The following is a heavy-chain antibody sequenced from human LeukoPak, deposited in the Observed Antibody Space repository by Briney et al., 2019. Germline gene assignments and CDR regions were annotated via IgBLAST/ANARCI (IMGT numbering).Heavy chain of an antibody. V-gene: IGHV1-69*13. Sequence: GASVKVSCKASGGTFSSYAISWVRQAPGQGLEWMGGIIPIFGTANYAQKFQGRVTITADESTSTAYMELSSLRSEDTAVYYCARAVGGYDFWGDQNWFDPWGQGTLVTVSS. CDR1: GGTFSSYA. D-gene: IGHD3-3*01. CDR3: ARAVGGYDFWGDQNWFDP. J-gene: IGHJ5*02. CDR2: IIPIFGTA.